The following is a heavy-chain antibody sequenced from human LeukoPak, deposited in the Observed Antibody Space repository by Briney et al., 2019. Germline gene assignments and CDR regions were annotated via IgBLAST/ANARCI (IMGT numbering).Heavy chain of an antibody. CDR2: ISSSSSTI. Sequence: GGSLRLSCAASGLTFSTYSMNWVRQAPGKRLEWVSYISSSSSTIYYADSVKGRFTVSRDNAKNSLHLQMNTLRDEDTAVYYCAREYSSSSGKALDYWGQGTLVTVSS. D-gene: IGHD6-6*01. J-gene: IGHJ4*02. CDR1: GLTFSTYS. V-gene: IGHV3-48*02. CDR3: AREYSSSSGKALDY.